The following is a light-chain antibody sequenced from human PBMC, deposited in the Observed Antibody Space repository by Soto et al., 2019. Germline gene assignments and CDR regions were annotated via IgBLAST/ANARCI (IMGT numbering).Light chain of an antibody. CDR3: QEYGSAPYT. J-gene: IGKJ2*01. CDR2: GAS. CDR1: QTVSSNY. Sequence: IVVAQSPGSRSLSPGEKATLSYQANQTVSSNYLAWYHQKPGQAPRLLIYGASTRATGIPDRFSGSGSGTDFTLTIRTLEPEDFALYYCQEYGSAPYTFGQGTKVDIK. V-gene: IGKV3-20*01.